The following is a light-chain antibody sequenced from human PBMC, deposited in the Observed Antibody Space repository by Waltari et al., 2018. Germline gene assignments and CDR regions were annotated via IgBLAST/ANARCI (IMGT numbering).Light chain of an antibody. CDR3: CSYAGTYTFV. J-gene: IGLJ1*01. CDR2: AVN. Sequence: QSALTQPRPVSGSPGQSVTISCTGTSSDVVGYNSVSCSQQHPGTPPKLVIYAVNKRPSGVPDRFSGSKSGNTASLTISGLQADDEADYYCCSYAGTYTFVFGTGTQVTVI. V-gene: IGLV2-11*02. CDR1: SSDVVGYNS.